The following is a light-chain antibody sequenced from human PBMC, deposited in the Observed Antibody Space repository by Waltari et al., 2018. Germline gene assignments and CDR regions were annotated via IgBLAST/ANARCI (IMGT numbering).Light chain of an antibody. CDR3: SSYAGSNLWV. CDR2: EVS. Sequence: QSALTQPPSASGSPGQSVAISCTGTSSDVGGYNYVSWYQQHPGKAPKLIIYEVSKLPSGVPYRFSGSKSGNTASLTVSGLQADDEADYYCSSYAGSNLWVLGGGTKLTVL. CDR1: SSDVGGYNY. V-gene: IGLV2-8*01. J-gene: IGLJ3*02.